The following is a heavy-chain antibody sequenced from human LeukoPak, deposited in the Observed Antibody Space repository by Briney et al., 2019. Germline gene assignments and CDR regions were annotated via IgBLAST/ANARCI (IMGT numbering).Heavy chain of an antibody. D-gene: IGHD2-21*02. V-gene: IGHV4-30-4*01. CDR3: ARDIRPYCGGDCQDY. CDR1: GGSISSGDYY. Sequence: SQTLSLTCTVSGGSISSGDYYWSWIRQPPGKGLEWIGYIYYSGSTYYNPSLKSRVTISVDTSKNQFSLKLSSVTAADTAVYYCARDIRPYCGGDCQDYWGQGTLVTVSS. CDR2: IYYSGST. J-gene: IGHJ4*02.